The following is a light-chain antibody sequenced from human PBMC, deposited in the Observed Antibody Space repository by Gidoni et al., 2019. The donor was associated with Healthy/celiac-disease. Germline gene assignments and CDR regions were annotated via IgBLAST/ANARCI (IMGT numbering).Light chain of an antibody. J-gene: IGKJ1*01. V-gene: IGKV1-39*01. Sequence: DIQMTQSPSSLSASVGDRVTITSRASQSISSYLNWYQQKPGKAPKLLIYAASSLQSGVPSRFSGSGSGTDVTLTISSLQPEDFATYYCQQSYSTPWTFXQXTKVEIK. CDR1: QSISSY. CDR2: AAS. CDR3: QQSYSTPWT.